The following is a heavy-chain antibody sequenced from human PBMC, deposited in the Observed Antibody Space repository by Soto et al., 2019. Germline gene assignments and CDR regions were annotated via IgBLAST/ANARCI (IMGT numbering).Heavy chain of an antibody. CDR1: GFTFSSYP. J-gene: IGHJ5*01. Sequence: QVQLVESGGGVVQPGRSLRLSCAASGFTFSSYPIHWVRLAPGKGLEWVGSISYDGTSEEFADSLRGRFTLSRDNSKTMLWLQMNSLRSEDTAVYYCLRDYSGWFDFWRQGTLVTVSS. D-gene: IGHD3-10*01. V-gene: IGHV3-30-3*01. CDR2: ISYDGTSE. CDR3: LRDYSGWFDF.